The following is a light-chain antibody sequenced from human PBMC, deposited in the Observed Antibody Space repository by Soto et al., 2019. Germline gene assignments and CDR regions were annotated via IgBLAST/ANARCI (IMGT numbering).Light chain of an antibody. CDR3: QQGNSFPLT. Sequence: DIQMTQSPSSVSASEGDRVTITCRASQDISHCLAWFQQIPGEAPRLLIYTASSLHSGVPSRFSGSGSGTDFTLTISSLQPEDFATYYCQQGNSFPLTFGGGTRVEI. CDR1: QDISHC. J-gene: IGKJ4*01. V-gene: IGKV1-12*01. CDR2: TAS.